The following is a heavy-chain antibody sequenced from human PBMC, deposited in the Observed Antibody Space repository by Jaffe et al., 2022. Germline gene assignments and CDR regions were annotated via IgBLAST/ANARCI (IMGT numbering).Heavy chain of an antibody. CDR2: IYYSGST. CDR3: ARDPLRAFGVVLDAFDI. Sequence: QVQLQESGPGLVKPSETLSLTCTVSGGSVSSGSYYWSWIRQPPGKGLEWIGYIYYSGSTNYNPSLKSRVTISVDTSKNQFSLKLSSVTAADTAVYYCARDPLRAFGVVLDAFDIWGQGTMVTVSS. J-gene: IGHJ3*02. D-gene: IGHD3-3*01. V-gene: IGHV4-61*01. CDR1: GGSVSSGSYY.